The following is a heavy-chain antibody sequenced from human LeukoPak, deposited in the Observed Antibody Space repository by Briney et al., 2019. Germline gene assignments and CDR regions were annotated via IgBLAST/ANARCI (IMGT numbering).Heavy chain of an antibody. D-gene: IGHD1-26*01. J-gene: IGHJ6*02. CDR2: IYYSGST. CDR1: GGSISSYY. V-gene: IGHV4-59*01. Sequence: SETLSLTCTVSGGSISSYYWSWIRQPPGKGLEWIGFIYYSGSTNYNPFLKSRVTISLDTSKNQFSLKLSSVTAADTAVYYCARGWEESTYYYYYGMDVWGQGTTVTVSS. CDR3: ARGWEESTYYYYYGMDV.